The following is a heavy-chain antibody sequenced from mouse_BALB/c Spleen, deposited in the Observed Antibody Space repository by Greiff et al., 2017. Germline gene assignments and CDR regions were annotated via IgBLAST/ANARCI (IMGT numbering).Heavy chain of an antibody. J-gene: IGHJ2*01. V-gene: IGHV5-4*02. CDR3: ARDNDGYSFDY. CDR2: ISDGGSYT. D-gene: IGHD2-3*01. CDR1: GFTFSDYY. Sequence: EVQLVESGGGLVKPGGSLKLSCAASGFTFSDYYMYWVRQTPEKRLEWVATISDGGSYTYYPDSVKGRFTISRDNAKNNLYLQMRSLKSEDTAMYYCARDNDGYSFDYWGQGTTLTVSS.